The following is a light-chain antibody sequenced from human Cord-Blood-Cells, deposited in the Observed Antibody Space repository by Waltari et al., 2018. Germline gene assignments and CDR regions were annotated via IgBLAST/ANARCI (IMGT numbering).Light chain of an antibody. J-gene: IGLJ2*01. CDR3: SSYTSSSTFVV. V-gene: IGLV2-14*01. Sequence: QSALTQPAPVSGSPGPSITISCTGTRSAVGGYTYVSWYHQHPGNAPKLMIYDVSNRPSGVSNRFSGSKSGNTASLTISGLQADDEADYYCSSYTSSSTFVVFGGGTKLTVL. CDR2: DVS. CDR1: RSAVGGYTY.